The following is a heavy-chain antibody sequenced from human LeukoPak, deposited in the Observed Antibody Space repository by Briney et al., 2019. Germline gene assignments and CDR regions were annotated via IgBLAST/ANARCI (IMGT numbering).Heavy chain of an antibody. J-gene: IGHJ4*02. Sequence: GGSLRLSCTASEFTVSRNYMLWVRQAPREGLEWVSLIFSNGDTHYADSVKGRFTISRDTSKNTVSLQMNSLRVEDTAMYYCTRDQMNYWGQGTLVTVSS. CDR2: IFSNGDT. CDR1: EFTVSRNY. V-gene: IGHV3-53*01. D-gene: IGHD5-24*01. CDR3: TRDQMNY.